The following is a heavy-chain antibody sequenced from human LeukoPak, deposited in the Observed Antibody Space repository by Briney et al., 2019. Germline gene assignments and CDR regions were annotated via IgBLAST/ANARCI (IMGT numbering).Heavy chain of an antibody. V-gene: IGHV5-51*01. Sequence: GESLKISCKGSGYSFTSYWIGWVRQMPGKGLEWMGTIYPGDSDTRYSPSFQGQVTISADKSISTAYLQWSRLKASDTAMYYCARGVSCSSTSCYGDYWGQGTLVTVSS. CDR2: IYPGDSDT. D-gene: IGHD2-2*01. CDR3: ARGVSCSSTSCYGDY. J-gene: IGHJ4*02. CDR1: GYSFTSYW.